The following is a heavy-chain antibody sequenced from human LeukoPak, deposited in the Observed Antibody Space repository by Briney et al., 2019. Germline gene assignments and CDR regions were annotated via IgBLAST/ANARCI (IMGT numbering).Heavy chain of an antibody. CDR2: MNPNSGNT. Sequence: ASVKVSCKASGYTFTSYDINWVRQAPGQRLEWMGWMNPNSGNTGYAQKFQGRVTMTRNTSISTAYMELSSLRSEETAVYYCAREFMSSDYWGQGTLVTVSS. CDR1: GYTFTSYD. J-gene: IGHJ4*02. D-gene: IGHD5/OR15-5a*01. V-gene: IGHV1-8*01. CDR3: AREFMSSDY.